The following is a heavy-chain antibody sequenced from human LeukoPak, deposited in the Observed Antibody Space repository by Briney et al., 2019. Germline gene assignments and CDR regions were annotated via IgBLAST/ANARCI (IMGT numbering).Heavy chain of an antibody. CDR3: ASVLRFLEWLLPDY. Sequence: GGSLRLSCAASGFTFSSYAMHWVRQAPGKGLEWVAVISYDGSNKYYADSVKGRFTISRDNSKNTLYLQMNSLRAEDTAVYYCASVLRFLEWLLPDYWGQGTLVTVSS. D-gene: IGHD3-3*01. V-gene: IGHV3-30-3*01. CDR2: ISYDGSNK. J-gene: IGHJ4*02. CDR1: GFTFSSYA.